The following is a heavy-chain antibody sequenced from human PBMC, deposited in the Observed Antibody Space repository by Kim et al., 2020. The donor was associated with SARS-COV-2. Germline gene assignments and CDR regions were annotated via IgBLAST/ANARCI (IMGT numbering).Heavy chain of an antibody. J-gene: IGHJ4*02. Sequence: GGSLRLSCAASGFSFNNYWMHWVRQVPGKGLVWVSRIKNDGTITLYADSVNGRFTISRDNAKNTLYLQMNSLRAEDTAVYYCARDDYFRYWGQGTLVTVS. V-gene: IGHV3-74*03. CDR3: ARDDYFRY. CDR1: GFSFNNYW. CDR2: IKNDGTIT.